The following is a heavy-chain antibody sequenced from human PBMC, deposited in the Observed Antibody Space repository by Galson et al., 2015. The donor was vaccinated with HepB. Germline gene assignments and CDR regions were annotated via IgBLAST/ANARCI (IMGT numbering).Heavy chain of an antibody. V-gene: IGHV1-2*02. Sequence: SVKVSCKASGSTFTGFYMHWVRQAPGQGLQWMAWINPKSGGTKYAHKFQGSVTITRDTSINTTYMELSRLSSDDTAVYYCARGTGHYYYGMDVWGQGTTVTVSS. CDR1: GSTFTGFY. J-gene: IGHJ6*02. CDR3: ARGTGHYYYGMDV. CDR2: INPKSGGT.